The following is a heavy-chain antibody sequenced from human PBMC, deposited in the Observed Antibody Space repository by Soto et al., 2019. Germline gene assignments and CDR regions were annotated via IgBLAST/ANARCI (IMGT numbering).Heavy chain of an antibody. CDR2: ISYDGSNK. V-gene: IGHV3-30*18. CDR1: GFTFSSYG. CDR3: AKITRGSSSRFDY. Sequence: QVQLVESGGGVVQPGRSLRLSCAASGFTFSSYGMHWVRQAPGKGLELVAVISYDGSNKYYADSVKGRFTISRDNSKNTLYLQMNSLRAEDTAVYYCAKITRGSSSRFDYCGQGTLVTVSS. D-gene: IGHD1-26*01. J-gene: IGHJ4*02.